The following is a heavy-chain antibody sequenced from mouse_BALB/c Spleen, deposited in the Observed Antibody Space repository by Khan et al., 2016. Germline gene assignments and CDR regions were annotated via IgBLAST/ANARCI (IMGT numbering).Heavy chain of an antibody. J-gene: IGHJ4*01. CDR2: INPYNDGT. CDR1: GYTFTNYW. CDR3: ARGDSAMDY. Sequence: QVQLQQSGAELVRPGTSVKISCKASGYTFTNYWLGWVKQRPGHGLEWIGYINPYNDGTKYNEKFKGKATLTSDKSSSTAYMELSSLTSEDSAVYYCARGDSAMDYWGQGTSVTVSS. D-gene: IGHD3-3*01. V-gene: IGHV1-63*01.